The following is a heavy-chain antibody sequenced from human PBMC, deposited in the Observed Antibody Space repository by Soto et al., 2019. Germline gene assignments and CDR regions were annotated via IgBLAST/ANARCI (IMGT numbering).Heavy chain of an antibody. CDR3: ARAIVVVVAATGWFDP. CDR2: IKQDGSEK. V-gene: IGHV3-7*03. D-gene: IGHD2-15*01. CDR1: GFTFSSYW. J-gene: IGHJ5*02. Sequence: GSLRLSCAASGFTFSSYWMSWVRQAPGKGLEWVANIKQDGSEKYYVDSVKGRFTISRDNAKNSLYLQMNSLRAEDTAVYYCARAIVVVVAATGWFDPWGQGTLVTVSS.